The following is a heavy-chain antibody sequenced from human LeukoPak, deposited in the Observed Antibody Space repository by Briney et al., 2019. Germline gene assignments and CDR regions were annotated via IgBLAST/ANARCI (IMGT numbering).Heavy chain of an antibody. CDR3: AKGELWFGELLISAFDI. CDR1: GFTFSSYE. CDR2: TSGSGGST. D-gene: IGHD3-10*01. V-gene: IGHV3-23*01. Sequence: GGSLRLSCAASGFTFSSYEMSWVRQAPGKGLEWVSATSGSGGSTYYADSVKGRFTISRDNSKNTLYLQMNSLRAEDTAVYYCAKGELWFGELLISAFDIWGQGTMVTVSS. J-gene: IGHJ3*02.